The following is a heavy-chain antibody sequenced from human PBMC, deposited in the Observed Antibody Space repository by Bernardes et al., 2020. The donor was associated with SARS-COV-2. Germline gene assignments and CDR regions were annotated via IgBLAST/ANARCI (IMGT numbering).Heavy chain of an antibody. CDR1: GFRSSNYG. CDR2: ISGSGSHT. Sequence: GRSLRACCLAPGFRSSNYGMSWVRQAPGKGLEWLSGISGSGSHTYHRDAVKGRFTISRDNFKNPPYLQMDNLRGEDTALYYCAKGHGDWYFYYMDVWGKGTTVTVSS. J-gene: IGHJ6*03. D-gene: IGHD3-9*01. V-gene: IGHV3-23*01. CDR3: AKGHGDWYFYYMDV.